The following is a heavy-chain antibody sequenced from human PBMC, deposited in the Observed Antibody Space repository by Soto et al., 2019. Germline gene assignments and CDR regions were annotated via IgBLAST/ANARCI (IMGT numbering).Heavy chain of an antibody. CDR3: VRVSGSYYYGMDV. D-gene: IGHD1-26*01. V-gene: IGHV4-59*12. CDR1: GGSISSYY. J-gene: IGHJ6*02. CDR2: IYYSGST. Sequence: SETLSLTCTVSGGSISSYYWSWIRQPPGKGLEWIGYIYYSGSTNYNPSLKSRVTISVDKSKNQFSLKLSSVTAADTAVYYCVRVSGSYYYGMDVWGQGTTVTVSS.